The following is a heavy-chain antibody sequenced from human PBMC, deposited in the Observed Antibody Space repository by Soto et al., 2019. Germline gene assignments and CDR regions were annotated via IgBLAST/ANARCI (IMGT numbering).Heavy chain of an antibody. CDR3: ARGSRYSYGYDVHYYYYMDV. CDR1: GGSISSYY. CDR2: IYYTGST. V-gene: IGHV4-59*01. Sequence: QVQLQESGPGLVKPSETLSLTCTVSGGSISSYYWSWIRQPPGKGLEWIGYIYYTGSTNYTPSLKSRVTISVDTSKNQCSLKLSSVTAADTAVYYCARGSRYSYGYDVHYYYYMDVWGKGTTVTVSS. D-gene: IGHD5-18*01. J-gene: IGHJ6*03.